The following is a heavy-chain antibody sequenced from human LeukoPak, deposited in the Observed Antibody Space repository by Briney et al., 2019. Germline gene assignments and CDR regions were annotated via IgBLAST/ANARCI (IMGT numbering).Heavy chain of an antibody. J-gene: IGHJ3*02. CDR3: GRSQVLPDDVFNM. Sequence: PGGSLRLSCAASGFTFSSYSMNWVRQAPGKGLEWVSSISSSSSYIYYADSVKGRFTISRDNAKNSLYLQMNSLRAEDTAVYYCGRSQVLPDDVFNMWGQGTMVTVSS. CDR1: GFTFSSYS. CDR2: ISSSSSYI. D-gene: IGHD2-8*01. V-gene: IGHV3-21*01.